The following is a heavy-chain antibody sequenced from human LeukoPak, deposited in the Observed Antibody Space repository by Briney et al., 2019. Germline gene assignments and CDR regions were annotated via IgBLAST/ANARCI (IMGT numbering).Heavy chain of an antibody. CDR3: AKIGGPTNYYDLPDY. D-gene: IGHD3-22*01. J-gene: IGHJ4*02. CDR2: ISYDGSNK. CDR1: GFTFSSYT. V-gene: IGHV3-30*18. Sequence: SGGSLRLSCAASGFTFSSYTMSWVRQAPGKGLEWVAVISYDGSNKYYADSVKGRFTISRDNSKNTLYLQMNSLRAEDTAVYYCAKIGGPTNYYDLPDYWGQGTLVTVSS.